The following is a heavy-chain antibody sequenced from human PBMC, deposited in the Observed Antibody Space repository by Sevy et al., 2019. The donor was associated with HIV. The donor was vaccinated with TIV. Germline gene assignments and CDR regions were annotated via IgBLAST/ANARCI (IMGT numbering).Heavy chain of an antibody. V-gene: IGHV3-30*18. J-gene: IGHJ6*02. CDR3: AKDPKYYYGSGSNQIYYYYYGMDV. CDR2: ISYDGSNK. Sequence: GGSLRLSCTASGFRFSDYGMHWVRQAPGKGLEWVAVISYDGSNKYYADSVKGRFTISRDNSKNTLYLQMNSLRAEDTAVYYCAKDPKYYYGSGSNQIYYYYYGMDVWGQGTTVTVSS. CDR1: GFRFSDYG. D-gene: IGHD3-10*01.